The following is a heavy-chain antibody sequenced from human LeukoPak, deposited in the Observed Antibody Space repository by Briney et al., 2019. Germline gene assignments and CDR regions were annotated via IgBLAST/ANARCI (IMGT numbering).Heavy chain of an antibody. Sequence: SETLSLTCTVSGGSISYFYWSWIRQPAGKGLEWIGRIYTSGSTNYNPSLKSRVTMSVDTSKKQFSLKLSSVTASDTAVYYCARVRGSSGSYEYYHYMDVWGKGTTVTISS. D-gene: IGHD1-26*01. CDR1: GGSISYFY. CDR2: IYTSGST. CDR3: ARVRGSSGSYEYYHYMDV. V-gene: IGHV4-4*07. J-gene: IGHJ6*03.